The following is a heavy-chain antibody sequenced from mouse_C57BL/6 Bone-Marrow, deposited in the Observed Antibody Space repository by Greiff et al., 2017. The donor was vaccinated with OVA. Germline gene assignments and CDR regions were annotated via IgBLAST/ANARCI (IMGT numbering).Heavy chain of an antibody. CDR3: ARSTYDGYYYFDY. Sequence: VQLQQSGPVLVKPGASVKMSCKASGYTFTDYYMNWVKQSHGKSLEWIGVINPYNGGTSYNQKFKGKATLTVDKSSSTAYMELNSLTSEDSAVYYCARSTYDGYYYFDYWGQGTTLTVSS. CDR1: GYTFTDYY. D-gene: IGHD2-3*01. V-gene: IGHV1-19*01. J-gene: IGHJ2*01. CDR2: INPYNGGT.